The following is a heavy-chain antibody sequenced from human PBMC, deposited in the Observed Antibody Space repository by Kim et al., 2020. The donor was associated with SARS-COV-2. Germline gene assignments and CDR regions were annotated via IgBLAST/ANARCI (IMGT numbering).Heavy chain of an antibody. V-gene: IGHV4-4*02. CDR3: ARDANSSGWYGGFDY. D-gene: IGHD6-19*01. CDR2: IYHSGST. CDR1: GGSISSSNW. J-gene: IGHJ4*02. Sequence: SETLSLTCAVSGGSISSSNWWSWVRQPPGKGLEWIGEIYHSGSTNYNPSLKSRVTISVDKSKNQFSLKLSSVTAADTAVYYCARDANSSGWYGGFDYWGQGTLVTVSS.